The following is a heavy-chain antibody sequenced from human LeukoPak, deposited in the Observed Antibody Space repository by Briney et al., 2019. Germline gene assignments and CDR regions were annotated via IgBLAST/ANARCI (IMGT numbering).Heavy chain of an antibody. V-gene: IGHV4-30-2*01. CDR1: GGSISSGGYY. J-gene: IGHJ3*02. CDR2: IYHSRST. Sequence: PSETLSLTCTVSGGSISSGGYYWSWIRQPPGKGLEWIGYIYHSRSTYYNPSLESRVTISVDRSKNQFSLKLSSVTAADTAVYYCARGSTVVTPNDAFDIWGQGTMVTVSS. CDR3: ARGSTVVTPNDAFDI. D-gene: IGHD4-23*01.